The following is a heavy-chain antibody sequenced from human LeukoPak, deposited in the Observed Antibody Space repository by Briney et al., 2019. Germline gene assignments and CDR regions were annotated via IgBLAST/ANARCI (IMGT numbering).Heavy chain of an antibody. CDR2: INWSGGST. V-gene: IGHV3-20*04. Sequence: GGSLRLSXAASGFTFDAYGMTWVRQAPGKGLEWVSGINWSGGSTGYADSVKGRFTISRDNAKNSLYLQMNSLRAEDTALYYCARVYMSKIPFSWGQGTLVTVSS. CDR1: GFTFDAYG. D-gene: IGHD3-10*01. CDR3: ARVYMSKIPFS. J-gene: IGHJ4*02.